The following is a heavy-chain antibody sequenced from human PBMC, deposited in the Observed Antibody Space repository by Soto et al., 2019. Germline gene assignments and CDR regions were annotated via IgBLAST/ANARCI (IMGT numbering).Heavy chain of an antibody. CDR1: GITFSSYG. V-gene: IGHV3-30*03. D-gene: IGHD3-3*01. CDR2: VSHDGRNK. J-gene: IGHJ6*02. CDR3: ATGILEFLEGHYEMNV. Sequence: HPGGSLRLSCAASGITFSSYGMNWVRQAPGKGLEWVALVSHDGRNKYYADSVKGRFSISRDNSNYTLCLHLSSLRAADTAVYYCATGILEFLEGHYEMNVWGQGTTVTVSS.